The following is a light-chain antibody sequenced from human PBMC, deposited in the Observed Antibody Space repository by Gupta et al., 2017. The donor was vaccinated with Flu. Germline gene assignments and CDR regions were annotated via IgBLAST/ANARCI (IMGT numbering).Light chain of an antibody. Sequence: QSALTQPRSVSGSPGQSVTISCTGSSSDVGGYNYVSWYQQHPGKAPKLMIDDVTKRPSGIPDRFSASKAGKKAYLNITGLQADDEADYNCSSYAGSVTFWIFGGGTRMTVL. J-gene: IGLJ2*01. CDR1: SSDVGGYNY. V-gene: IGLV2-11*01. CDR3: SSYAGSVTFWI. CDR2: DVT.